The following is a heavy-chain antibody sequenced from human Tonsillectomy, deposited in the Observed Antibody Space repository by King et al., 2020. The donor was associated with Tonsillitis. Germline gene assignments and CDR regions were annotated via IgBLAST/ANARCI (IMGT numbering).Heavy chain of an antibody. V-gene: IGHV4-38-2*02. J-gene: IGHJ6*02. Sequence: QLQESGPGLVKPSETLSLTCTVSGYSISSGYYWGWIRQPPGKGLEWIGSIYHSGSTYYNPSLKSRVTISVETSKNQFSLKLSSVTAADTAVYYCARDGGYSSSWYFPHYYYYGMDVWGQGTTVTVSS. CDR1: GYSISSGYY. CDR2: IYHSGST. CDR3: ARDGGYSSSWYFPHYYYYGMDV. D-gene: IGHD6-13*01.